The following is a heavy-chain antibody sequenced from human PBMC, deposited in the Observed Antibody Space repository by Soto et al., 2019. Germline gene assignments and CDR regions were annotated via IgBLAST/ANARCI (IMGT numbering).Heavy chain of an antibody. CDR1: GFTFSSYS. CDR3: ATSLDV. CDR2: ISSSSNTI. J-gene: IGHJ6*02. Sequence: PGGSLRLSCASSGFTFSSYSMNWVRQAPGKGLEWVSYISSSSNTIYYADSVKGRFTISRDNAKNSLYLQMNSLRAEDTAVYYCATSLDVWGQGTTVTVSS. V-gene: IGHV3-48*01.